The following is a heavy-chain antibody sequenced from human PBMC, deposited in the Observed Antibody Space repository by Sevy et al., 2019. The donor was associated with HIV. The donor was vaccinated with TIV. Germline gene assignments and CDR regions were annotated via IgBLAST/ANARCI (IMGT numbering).Heavy chain of an antibody. CDR2: IIPIFGTA. CDR1: GGTLSCYA. Sequence: ASVKVSCKASGGTLSCYAMSWVRQAPGQGLEWMGGIIPIFGTANYAQKFQGRVTITADESTSTAYMELSSLRSEDTAVYYCARDLERGYSHRTSGDAFDIWGQGSMVTVSS. J-gene: IGHJ3*02. V-gene: IGHV1-69*13. D-gene: IGHD5-18*01. CDR3: ARDLERGYSHRTSGDAFDI.